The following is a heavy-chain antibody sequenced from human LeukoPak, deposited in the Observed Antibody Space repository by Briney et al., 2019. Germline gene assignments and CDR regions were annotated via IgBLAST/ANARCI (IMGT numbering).Heavy chain of an antibody. D-gene: IGHD3-10*01. CDR2: IFYGGST. V-gene: IGHV4-59*01. J-gene: IGHJ3*02. Sequence: SETLSLTCTVSGGSISTYYWSWIRQPPGKGLEWIGYIFYGGSTNYNPSLKSRVTISGDTSKNQLSLKLSSVTAADTAVYYCARHPRAGAFDIWGQGTMVTVSS. CDR1: GGSISTYY. CDR3: ARHPRAGAFDI.